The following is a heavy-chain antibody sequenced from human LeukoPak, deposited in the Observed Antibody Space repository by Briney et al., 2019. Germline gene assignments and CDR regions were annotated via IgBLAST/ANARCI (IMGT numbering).Heavy chain of an antibody. V-gene: IGHV4-39*01. Sequence: SETLSLTCTVSGGSISSSSYYWGWIRQPPGKGLEWIGSIYYSGSTYYNPSLKSRVTISVDTSKNQFSLKLSSVTAADTAVYYCARREDDYVWGSYRYGFDYWGQGTLVTVSS. CDR3: ARREDDYVWGSYRYGFDY. J-gene: IGHJ4*02. CDR1: GGSISSSSYY. CDR2: IYYSGST. D-gene: IGHD3-16*02.